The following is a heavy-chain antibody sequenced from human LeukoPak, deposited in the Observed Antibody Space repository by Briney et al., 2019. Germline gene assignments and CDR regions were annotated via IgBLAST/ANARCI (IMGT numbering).Heavy chain of an antibody. CDR3: ARERTFISIAAAGTVFDY. J-gene: IGHJ4*02. D-gene: IGHD6-13*01. Sequence: PGGSLRLSCAASGFTFSSYSMNWVRQAPGKGLEWVSSISSSSSYIYYADSVKGRFTISRDSAKNSLYLQMNSLRAEDTAVYYCARERTFISIAAAGTVFDYWGQGTLVTVSS. CDR1: GFTFSSYS. CDR2: ISSSSSYI. V-gene: IGHV3-21*01.